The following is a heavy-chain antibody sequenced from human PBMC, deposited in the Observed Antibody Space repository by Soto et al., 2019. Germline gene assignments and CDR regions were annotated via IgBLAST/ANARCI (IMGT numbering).Heavy chain of an antibody. CDR3: AAGLVVAAPFYYYGMDV. J-gene: IGHJ6*02. CDR2: IVVGSGNT. D-gene: IGHD2-15*01. CDR1: GFTFTSSA. Sequence: SVKVSCKASGFTFTSSAVQWVRQARGQRLEWIGWIVVGSGNTNYAQKFQERVTITRDMSTSTAYMELSSLRSEDTAVYYCAAGLVVAAPFYYYGMDVWGQGTTVTVSS. V-gene: IGHV1-58*01.